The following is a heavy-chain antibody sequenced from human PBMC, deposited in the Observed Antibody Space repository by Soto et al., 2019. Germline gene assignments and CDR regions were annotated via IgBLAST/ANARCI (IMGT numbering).Heavy chain of an antibody. V-gene: IGHV1-24*01. Sequence: ASVKVSCKVSGYTLTELSMHWVRQAPGKGLEWMGGFDPEDGETIYAQKFQGRVTMTEDTSTDTAYMELSSLRSEDTAVYYCATDRSYGDLNFWFDPWGQGTLVTVSS. CDR1: GYTLTELS. J-gene: IGHJ5*02. CDR3: ATDRSYGDLNFWFDP. D-gene: IGHD4-17*01. CDR2: FDPEDGET.